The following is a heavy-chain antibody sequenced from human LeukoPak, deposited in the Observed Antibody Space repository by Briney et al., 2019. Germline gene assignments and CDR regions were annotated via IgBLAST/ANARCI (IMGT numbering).Heavy chain of an antibody. CDR3: ATRSGSYFYY. V-gene: IGHV4-34*01. D-gene: IGHD3-10*01. CDR1: GGSFSGYY. J-gene: IGHJ4*02. CDR2: IDHSGST. Sequence: ETLSLTCAVYGGSFSGYYWSWIRQPPGKGLEWIGEIDHSGSTNYNPSLKSRVTISVDTSKNQFSLKLSSVTAADTAVYYCATRSGSYFYYWGQGTLVTVSS.